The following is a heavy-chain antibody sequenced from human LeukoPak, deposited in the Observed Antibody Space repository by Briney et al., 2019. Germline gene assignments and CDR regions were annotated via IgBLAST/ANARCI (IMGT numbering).Heavy chain of an antibody. D-gene: IGHD3-22*01. V-gene: IGHV3-7*01. Sequence: ETLSLTCTVSGGSISSYYWSWIRQPPGKGLEWVANIKQGGSEKYYVDSVKGRSTISRDNAKNSLYLQMNSLRAEDTAVYYCARDARYYDSSGYYSGYGMDVWGQGTTVTVSS. J-gene: IGHJ6*02. CDR1: GGSISSYY. CDR3: ARDARYYDSSGYYSGYGMDV. CDR2: IKQGGSEK.